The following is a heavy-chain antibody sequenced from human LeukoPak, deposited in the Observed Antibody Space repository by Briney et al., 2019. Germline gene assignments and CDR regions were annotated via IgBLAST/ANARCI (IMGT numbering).Heavy chain of an antibody. Sequence: GESLKISCKVSGYSFTSYWIGWVRQRPGKGLEWMGILYPGDSDTRYSPSFQGQVTISADKSISTAYLQWSSLKASDTAMYYCATTLGSSPGDAFDIWAKGQWSPSLQ. CDR3: ATTLGSSPGDAFDI. D-gene: IGHD6-6*01. J-gene: IGHJ3*02. CDR1: GYSFTSYW. V-gene: IGHV5-51*01. CDR2: LYPGDSDT.